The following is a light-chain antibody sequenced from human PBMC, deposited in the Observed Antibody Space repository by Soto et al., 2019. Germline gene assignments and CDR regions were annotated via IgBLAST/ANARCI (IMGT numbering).Light chain of an antibody. V-gene: IGKV3-15*01. J-gene: IGKJ1*01. CDR1: QSVSNN. Sequence: EIVLTQSPGTLSLSPGERATLSCRASQSVSNNLAWYQQKPGQAPRLLIYDASTRATGIPARFSGSGSGTEFTLTISSLQSEDFSVYYCQQYNNWPPWTFGQGTKVDIK. CDR3: QQYNNWPPWT. CDR2: DAS.